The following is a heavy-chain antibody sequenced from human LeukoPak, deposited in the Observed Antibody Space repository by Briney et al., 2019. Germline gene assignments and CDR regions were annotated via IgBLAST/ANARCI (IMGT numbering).Heavy chain of an antibody. CDR3: STRRDTNNRDY. V-gene: IGHV3-74*01. CDR1: GFTFSSNW. CDR2: ISSDGRDT. Sequence: PGGSLRLSCAASGFTFSSNWMHWVRHAPGKGLVWVSRISSDGRDTTYADSVKGRFTISRDNAKNTLYLQMSSLRADDTAVYYCSTRRDTNNRDYWGQGTLVTVSS. J-gene: IGHJ4*02. D-gene: IGHD5-24*01.